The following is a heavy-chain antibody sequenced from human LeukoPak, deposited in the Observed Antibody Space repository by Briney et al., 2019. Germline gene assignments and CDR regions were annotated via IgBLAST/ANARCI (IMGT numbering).Heavy chain of an antibody. J-gene: IGHJ3*02. D-gene: IGHD4-17*01. CDR1: GGSISSSNW. CDR3: ARGGDYVAFDI. Sequence: SETLSLTCAVSGGSISSSNWWSWVRQPPGKGLEWIGEIYNSGSTNYNPSLKSRVTISLDKSKNQFSLKLNSVTAADTAVYYCARGGDYVAFDIWGQGTMVTVSS. V-gene: IGHV4-4*02. CDR2: IYNSGST.